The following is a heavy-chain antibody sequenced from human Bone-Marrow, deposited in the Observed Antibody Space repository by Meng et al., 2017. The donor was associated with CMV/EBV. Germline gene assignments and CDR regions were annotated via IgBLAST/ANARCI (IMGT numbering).Heavy chain of an antibody. CDR1: GDSVSSNSAA. V-gene: IGHV6-1*01. CDR3: ARGGLARPIYYYYGMDV. J-gene: IGHJ6*02. Sequence: SETLSLTCAISGDSVSSNSAAWNWIRQSPSRGLEWLGRTYYRSKWYNDYAVSVKSRITINPATSKNQFSLQLNSVTPEDTAVYYCARGGLARPIYYYYGMDVWGQGTTVTVSS. D-gene: IGHD6-6*01. CDR2: TYYRSKWYN.